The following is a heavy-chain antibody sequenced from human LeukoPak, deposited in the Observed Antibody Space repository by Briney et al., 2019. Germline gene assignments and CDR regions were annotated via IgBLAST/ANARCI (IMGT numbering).Heavy chain of an antibody. V-gene: IGHV4-61*02. CDR2: IYASGST. J-gene: IGHJ5*02. D-gene: IGHD1-1*01. CDR3: ARHILEEHWFDP. Sequence: SETLSLTCTVSGGSISSGSYYWSWIRQPAGKGLEWIGRIYASGSTNYNPSLKSRVTISVDTSKNQFSLRLTSVTAADTAVYYCARHILEEHWFDPWGLGTLVIVSS. CDR1: GGSISSGSYY.